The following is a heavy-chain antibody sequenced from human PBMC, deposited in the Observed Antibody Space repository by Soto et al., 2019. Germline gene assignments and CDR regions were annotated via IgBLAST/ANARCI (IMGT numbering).Heavy chain of an antibody. CDR3: AKDYDFWSGPETGGWFDP. CDR1: GFTFSSYA. D-gene: IGHD3-3*01. V-gene: IGHV3-23*01. Sequence: GGSLRLSCAASGFTFSSYAMSWVRQAPGKGLEWVSAISGSGGSTYYADSVKGRFTISRDNSKNTLYLQMNSLRAEDTAVYYCAKDYDFWSGPETGGWFDPWGQGTLVTVSS. CDR2: ISGSGGST. J-gene: IGHJ5*02.